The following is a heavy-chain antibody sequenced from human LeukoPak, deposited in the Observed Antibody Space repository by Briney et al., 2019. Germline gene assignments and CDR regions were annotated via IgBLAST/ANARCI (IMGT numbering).Heavy chain of an antibody. J-gene: IGHJ4*02. CDR3: ARVSPTYYYGSGSYFDY. D-gene: IGHD3-10*01. CDR2: IYYSGST. V-gene: IGHV4-30-4*07. Sequence: SETLSLTCAVSGGSISSGGYSWSWIRQPPGKGLEWIGYIYYSGSTYYNPSLKSRVTISVDTSKNQFSLKLSSVTAADTAVYYCARVSPTYYYGSGSYFDYWGQGTLVTVSS. CDR1: GGSISSGGYS.